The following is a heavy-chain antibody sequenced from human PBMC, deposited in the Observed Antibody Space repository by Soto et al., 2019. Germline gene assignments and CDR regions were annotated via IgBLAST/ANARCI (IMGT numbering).Heavy chain of an antibody. CDR3: ARPVTYYYDSSGYYDAFDI. Sequence: GASVKVSCKASGYTFTSYGINWVRQATGQGLEWMGWMNPNSGNTGYAQKFQGRVTMTRNTSISTAYMELSSLRSEDTAVYYCARPVTYYYDSSGYYDAFDIWGQGTMVTVSS. V-gene: IGHV1-8*01. D-gene: IGHD3-22*01. CDR1: GYTFTSYG. CDR2: MNPNSGNT. J-gene: IGHJ3*02.